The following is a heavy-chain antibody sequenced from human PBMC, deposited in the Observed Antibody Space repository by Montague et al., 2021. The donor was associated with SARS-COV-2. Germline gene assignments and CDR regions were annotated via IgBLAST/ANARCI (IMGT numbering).Heavy chain of an antibody. CDR3: AGPRRQIAGTIPGGDAFDI. Sequence: SVKVSCKASGGTLNKYAINWVRQAPGHGLEWMGGMIPVLGTATYAQKFQDRVTFTADVSTTTAYLEVTSLTSEDTAAYYCAGPRRQIAGTIPGGDAFDIWGQGTMVTVSS. CDR1: GGTLNKYA. D-gene: IGHD5-24*01. J-gene: IGHJ3*02. CDR2: MIPVLGTA. V-gene: IGHV1-69*13.